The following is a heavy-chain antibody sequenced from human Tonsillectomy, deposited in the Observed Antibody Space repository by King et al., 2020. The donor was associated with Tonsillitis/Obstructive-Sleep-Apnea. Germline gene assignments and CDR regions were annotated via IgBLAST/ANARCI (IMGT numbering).Heavy chain of an antibody. V-gene: IGHV4-59*11. CDR2: IYYSGST. CDR1: GGSISSHY. J-gene: IGHJ6*02. Sequence: VQLQESGPGLVKPSETLSLTCTVSGGSISSHYWSWIRQPPGEGLEWIGCIYYSGSTNYNPSLKSRVTISVDTSKNQFSLKLSSVTAADTAVYYCARDRVAGRGRYYYGMDVWGQGTTVTVSS. D-gene: IGHD6-19*01. CDR3: ARDRVAGRGRYYYGMDV.